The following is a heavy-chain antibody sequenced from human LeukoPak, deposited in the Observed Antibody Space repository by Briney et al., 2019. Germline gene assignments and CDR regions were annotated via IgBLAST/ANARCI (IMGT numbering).Heavy chain of an antibody. D-gene: IGHD2-15*01. Sequence: SETLSLTCTVSGGSISSYYWSWIRQPPGKGLEWIGYIYYSGSTNYNPSLKSRVTISVDTSKNQFSLKLSSVTAADTAVYYCARVLGYCSGGSCSRHFDYWGQGTLVTVSS. CDR2: IYYSGST. V-gene: IGHV4-59*08. J-gene: IGHJ4*02. CDR1: GGSISSYY. CDR3: ARVLGYCSGGSCSRHFDY.